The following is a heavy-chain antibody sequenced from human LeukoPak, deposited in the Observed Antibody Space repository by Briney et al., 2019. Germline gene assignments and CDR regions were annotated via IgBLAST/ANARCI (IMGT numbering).Heavy chain of an antibody. D-gene: IGHD3-10*01. J-gene: IGHJ5*02. Sequence: SETLSLTCTVSGGSISSYYWSWIRQSPGKGLECIGYIHYTGSTNYNPSLKSRVTISVETSKNQFSLKLKSVIAADTAVYYCARGGYYGSGNDFRFDPWGQGTLVTVSS. CDR3: ARGGYYGSGNDFRFDP. CDR1: GGSISSYY. CDR2: IHYTGST. V-gene: IGHV4-59*01.